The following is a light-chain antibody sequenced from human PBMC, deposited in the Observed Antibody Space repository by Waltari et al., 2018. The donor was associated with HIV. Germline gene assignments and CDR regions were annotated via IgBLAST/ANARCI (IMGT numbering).Light chain of an antibody. CDR2: KAS. J-gene: IGKJ2*01. CDR3: QQYLTYPYT. V-gene: IGKV1-5*03. Sequence: IQMTQSPSTLSASVGDRVTITCRASQSISTWVAWYQQKPGKVPKLLIYKASSLESGVPSRFSGSGSRTEFTLTISSLQPDDFATYYCQQYLTYPYTVGQGTKLEIK. CDR1: QSISTW.